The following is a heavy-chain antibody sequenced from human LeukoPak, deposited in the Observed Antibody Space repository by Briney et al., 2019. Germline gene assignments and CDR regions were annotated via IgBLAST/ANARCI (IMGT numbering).Heavy chain of an antibody. CDR2: IYPGDSDT. V-gene: IGHV5-51*01. CDR3: ARLRYSGYDYDPSVFDY. J-gene: IGHJ4*02. CDR1: GYSFTSYW. D-gene: IGHD5-12*01. Sequence: GESLKISCKGSGYSFTSYWIGWVRQMPGKGLEWMGIIYPGDSDTRYSPSFQGQVTISADKSISTAYLQWSSLKASDTAMYYCARLRYSGYDYDPSVFDYWGQGTLVTVSS.